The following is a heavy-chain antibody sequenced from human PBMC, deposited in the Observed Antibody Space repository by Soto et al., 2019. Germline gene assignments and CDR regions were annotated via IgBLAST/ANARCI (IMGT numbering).Heavy chain of an antibody. CDR3: ARASSSSSAADY. Sequence: QVQLQESGPGLVKPSQTLSLTCSVSGESISSGGYYWSWIRHHPGKGLEWIGYIYDSESAYYNPSLKSRVTISMDISKNHFAMRLSSVTAADTAVYYCARASSSSSAADYWGQGTLATVSS. J-gene: IGHJ4*02. CDR2: IYDSESA. CDR1: GESISSGGYY. V-gene: IGHV4-31*03. D-gene: IGHD6-6*01.